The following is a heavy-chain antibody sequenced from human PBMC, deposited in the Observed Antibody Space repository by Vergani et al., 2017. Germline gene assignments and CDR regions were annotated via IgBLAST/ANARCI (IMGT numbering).Heavy chain of an antibody. V-gene: IGHV3-64*01. D-gene: IGHD1-26*01. J-gene: IGHJ6*02. CDR3: SKDEQYTAPWERGYFHVLDV. CDR1: GFTFSTFN. Sequence: EVQLVESGGGLVQPGGSIRLSCFGSGFTFSTFNMHWVRQIPGKGLEYISGISSDGKSTNYAKSVKGRFIVTRDNSKNSLHLQMGNLRVEDTGIYYCSKDEQYTAPWERGYFHVLDVWGQGTTVSVSS. CDR2: ISSDGKST.